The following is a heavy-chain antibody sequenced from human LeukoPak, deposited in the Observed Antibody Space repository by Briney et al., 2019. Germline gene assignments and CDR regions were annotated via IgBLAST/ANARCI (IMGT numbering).Heavy chain of an antibody. Sequence: PGGSLRLSCAASGFTFSSYEMNWVRQAPGKGLEWVSYISSSGGTRYYADSVKGRFTISRDNAKNSLFLQMTSLRAEDTAVYYCARALRGYSYGYYYYYMDVWGKGTTVTISS. CDR3: ARALRGYSYGYYYYYMDV. D-gene: IGHD5-18*01. J-gene: IGHJ6*03. CDR1: GFTFSSYE. V-gene: IGHV3-48*03. CDR2: ISSSGGTR.